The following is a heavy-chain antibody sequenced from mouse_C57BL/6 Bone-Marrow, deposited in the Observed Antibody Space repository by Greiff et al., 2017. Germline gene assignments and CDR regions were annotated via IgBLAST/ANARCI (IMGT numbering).Heavy chain of an antibody. Sequence: VQVVESGAELARPGASVKLSCKASGYTFTSYGISWVKQRTGQGLEWIGEIYPRSGNTYYNEKFKGKATLTADKSSSTAYMELRSLTSEDSAVYFCARYNWDEVYWGQGTTLTVSS. CDR1: GYTFTSYG. CDR3: ARYNWDEVY. V-gene: IGHV1-81*01. J-gene: IGHJ2*01. D-gene: IGHD4-1*02. CDR2: IYPRSGNT.